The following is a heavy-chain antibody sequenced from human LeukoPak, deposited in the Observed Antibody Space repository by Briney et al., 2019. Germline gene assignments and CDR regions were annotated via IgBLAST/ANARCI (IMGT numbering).Heavy chain of an antibody. CDR3: AREVEGSSWYGNWFDP. V-gene: IGHV4-59*12. CDR1: GGSISSYY. CDR2: IYYSGST. J-gene: IGHJ5*02. D-gene: IGHD6-13*01. Sequence: PSETLSLTCTVSGGSISSYYWSWIRQPPGKGLEWIGYIYYSGSTNYNPSLKSRVTISVDTSKNQFSLKLSSVTAADTAVYYCAREVEGSSWYGNWFDPWGQGTLVTVSS.